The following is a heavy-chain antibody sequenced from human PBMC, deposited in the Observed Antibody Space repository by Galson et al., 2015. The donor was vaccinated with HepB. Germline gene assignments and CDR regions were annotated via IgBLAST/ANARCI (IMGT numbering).Heavy chain of an antibody. CDR1: GYIFTSYY. Sequence: SVKVSCKASGYIFTSYYMYWVRQAPGQGLEWMGMVNPSGGSPSYAQKFLGGVSMTSDTSASTVYMDLSSLRSEDTAVYYCARRGSSGFYYDYWGQGTLVTVSS. CDR2: VNPSGGSP. D-gene: IGHD3-22*01. CDR3: ARRGSSGFYYDY. V-gene: IGHV1-46*01. J-gene: IGHJ4*02.